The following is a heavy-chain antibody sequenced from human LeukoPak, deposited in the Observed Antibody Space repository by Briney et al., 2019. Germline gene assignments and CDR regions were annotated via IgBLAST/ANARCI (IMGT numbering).Heavy chain of an antibody. Sequence: PGGSLRLSCTASGFTCGDYAMSWFRQAPGKGLEWVGFIRSNTYGGTAEYAASVKGRFTISRDDSKSIAYLQMNSLKTEDTAVYYCTKGDYHAYWGQGTLATVSS. CDR2: IRSNTYGGTA. CDR3: TKGDYHAY. CDR1: GFTCGDYA. V-gene: IGHV3-49*03. J-gene: IGHJ4*02.